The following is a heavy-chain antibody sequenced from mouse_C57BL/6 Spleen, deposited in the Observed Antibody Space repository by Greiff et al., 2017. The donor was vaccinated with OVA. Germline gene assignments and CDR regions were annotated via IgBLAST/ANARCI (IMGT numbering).Heavy chain of an antibody. D-gene: IGHD1-1*01. CDR1: GYTFTSYW. Sequence: QVQLQQPGAELVRPGSSVKLSCKASGYTFTSYWMHWVKQRPIQGLEWIGNIDPSDSETHYTQKFKDKATLTVDKSSSTAYMQLSSLTSDDSAVYYGARNHYGSSYWYFDVWGTGTTVTVSS. J-gene: IGHJ1*03. CDR2: IDPSDSET. V-gene: IGHV1-52*01. CDR3: ARNHYGSSYWYFDV.